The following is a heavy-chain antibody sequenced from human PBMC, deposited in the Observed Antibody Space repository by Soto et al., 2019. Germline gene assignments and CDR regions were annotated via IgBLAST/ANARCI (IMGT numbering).Heavy chain of an antibody. J-gene: IGHJ3*02. D-gene: IGHD3-22*01. CDR3: ARGYYDSNGQSNTFDI. V-gene: IGHV4-59*01. Sequence: LETLSLTCTVSGASISSSYWSWLRQSPGKGLEWIGYVHHSGNTNYNPSLKSRVTISVDTSRNQFSVKLSSVTAADTAVYYCARGYYDSNGQSNTFDIWGQGTMVTVSS. CDR2: VHHSGNT. CDR1: GASISSSY.